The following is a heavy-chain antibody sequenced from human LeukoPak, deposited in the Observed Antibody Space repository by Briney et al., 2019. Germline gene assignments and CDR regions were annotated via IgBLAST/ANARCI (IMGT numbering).Heavy chain of an antibody. Sequence: PSETLSLTCAVYGGSFSGYYWSWIRQPPGKGLEWIGEINHGGSTNYNPSLKSRVTISVDTSKNQFSLKLSSVTAADTAVYYCAGLNYDILTGYHDFYYYYGMDVWGQGTTVTVSS. CDR1: GGSFSGYY. CDR2: INHGGST. J-gene: IGHJ6*02. CDR3: AGLNYDILTGYHDFYYYYGMDV. D-gene: IGHD3-9*01. V-gene: IGHV4-34*01.